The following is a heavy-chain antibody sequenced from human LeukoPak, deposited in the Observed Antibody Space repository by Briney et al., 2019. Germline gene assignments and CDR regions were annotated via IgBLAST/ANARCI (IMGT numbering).Heavy chain of an antibody. J-gene: IGHJ4*02. CDR3: ARSSSGLPVN. CDR2: ISSSSSYI. Sequence: PGGSLRLSCAASGFTFSSYSMNWVRQAPGKGLEWVSSISSSSSYIYYADSVKGRFTISRDNAKNSLYLRMSSLRAEDTAVYYCARSSSGLPVNWGQGTLVTVSS. CDR1: GFTFSSYS. V-gene: IGHV3-21*01. D-gene: IGHD3-10*01.